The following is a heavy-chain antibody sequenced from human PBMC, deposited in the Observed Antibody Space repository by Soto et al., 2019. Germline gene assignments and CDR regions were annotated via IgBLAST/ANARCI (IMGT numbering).Heavy chain of an antibody. J-gene: IGHJ6*02. D-gene: IGHD5-12*01. V-gene: IGHV3-23*01. CDR3: AKVIVATINYYYYGMDV. CDR1: GFTFSSYA. CDR2: ISGSGGST. Sequence: GGSLRLSCAASGFTFSSYAMSWVRQAPGKGLEWVSAISGSGGSTYYADSVKGRFTISRDNSKNTLYLQMNSLRAEDTAVYYCAKVIVATINYYYYGMDVWGQGTTVTVSS.